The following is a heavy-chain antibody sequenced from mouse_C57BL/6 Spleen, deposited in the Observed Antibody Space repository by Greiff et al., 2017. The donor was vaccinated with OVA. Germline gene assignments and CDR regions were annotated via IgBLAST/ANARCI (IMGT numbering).Heavy chain of an antibody. Sequence: VQLQQPGAELVKPGASVKLSCKASGYTFTSYWMQWVKQRPGQGLEWIGEIDPSESYTNYNQKFKGKATLTVDTSSSTAYMQLSSLTSEDSAVYYCARDYYGSEWNFDYWGQGTTLTVSS. V-gene: IGHV1-50*01. CDR2: IDPSESYT. CDR1: GYTFTSYW. CDR3: ARDYYGSEWNFDY. J-gene: IGHJ2*01. D-gene: IGHD1-1*01.